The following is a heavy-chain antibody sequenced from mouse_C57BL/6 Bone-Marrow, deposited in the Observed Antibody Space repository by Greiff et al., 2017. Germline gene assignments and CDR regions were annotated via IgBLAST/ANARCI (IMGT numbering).Heavy chain of an antibody. CDR2: IDPETGGT. CDR3: TRGGIYYGRRRGAMDY. CDR1: GYTFTDYE. V-gene: IGHV1-15*01. J-gene: IGHJ4*01. Sequence: VQLQQSGAELVRPGASVTLSCKASGYTFTDYEMHWVKQTPVHGLEWIGAIDPETGGTAYNQKFKGKDILTADKSSSTAYMELRSLTSEDSAVYYCTRGGIYYGRRRGAMDYWGQGTSVTVSS. D-gene: IGHD2-1*01.